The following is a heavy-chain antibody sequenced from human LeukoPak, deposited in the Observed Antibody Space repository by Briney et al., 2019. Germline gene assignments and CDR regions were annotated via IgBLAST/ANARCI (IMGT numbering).Heavy chain of an antibody. CDR3: ASLEMATDY. D-gene: IGHD5-24*01. V-gene: IGHV5-10-1*01. Sequence: GESLQISCQGSAYSFTSYWISWVRQMPGKGLEWMGRIDPSDSCTNYSPSFQGRVTISADKSISTAYLQWASLKASDTAMYYCASLEMATDYWGQGTLVTVSS. CDR1: AYSFTSYW. J-gene: IGHJ4*02. CDR2: IDPSDSCT.